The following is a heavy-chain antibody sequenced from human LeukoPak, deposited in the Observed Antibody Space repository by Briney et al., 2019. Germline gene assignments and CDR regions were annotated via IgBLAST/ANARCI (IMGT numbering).Heavy chain of an antibody. V-gene: IGHV3-30-3*01. CDR1: GFTFSSYA. CDR3: ARGPDMTTVTIAARGFDY. D-gene: IGHD4-4*01. CDR2: ISYDGNNK. Sequence: GSLRLSCAASGFTFSSYAMHRVRQAPGKGLEWVAVISYDGNNKYYADSVKGRFTISRDNSKNTLYLQMNSLRAEDTAVYYCARGPDMTTVTIAARGFDYWGQGTLVTVSS. J-gene: IGHJ4*02.